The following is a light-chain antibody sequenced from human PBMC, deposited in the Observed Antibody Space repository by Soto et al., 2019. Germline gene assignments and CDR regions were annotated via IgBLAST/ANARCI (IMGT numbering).Light chain of an antibody. CDR1: QGFSSS. V-gene: IGKV1-9*01. CDR3: QQPDSYPCT. Sequence: DIQLTRSPSFLSASVGDRVTITCRASQGFSSSLAWYQQKPGKAPKLLIYAASTLQSGVPSRFSGSGSGTEFTLTISSLQPEDFATYYCQQPDSYPCTFGQGTKLEIK. CDR2: AAS. J-gene: IGKJ2*02.